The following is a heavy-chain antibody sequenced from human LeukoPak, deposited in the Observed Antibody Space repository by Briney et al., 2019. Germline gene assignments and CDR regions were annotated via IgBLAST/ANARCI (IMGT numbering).Heavy chain of an antibody. CDR2: ISNDGNSK. V-gene: IGHV3-30*03. Sequence: GRSLRLSCAASGFSFSTYGMHWVRQAPGKGLDWVAVISNDGNSKYYADSVKGRFTISRDNSKNTLYLQMNSLRAEDTAVYYCARDRYSGSFYRMVDYWGQGTLVTVS. CDR1: GFSFSTYG. CDR3: ARDRYSGSFYRMVDY. D-gene: IGHD1-26*01. J-gene: IGHJ4*02.